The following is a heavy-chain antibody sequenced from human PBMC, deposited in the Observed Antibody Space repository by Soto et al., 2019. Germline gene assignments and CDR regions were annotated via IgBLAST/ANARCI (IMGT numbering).Heavy chain of an antibody. CDR2: INPGNGDT. V-gene: IGHV1-3*01. D-gene: IGHD2-2*01. Sequence: ASVKVSCTPSGYSFTKYGLHWVRQAPGQRLEWMGWINPGNGDTKYSQKFQGRVTITRDTSATTAYMELSSLRSEDSAVFYCARTDCSSTSCYNYYYYGMDVWGQGTTVTVSS. CDR3: ARTDCSSTSCYNYYYYGMDV. J-gene: IGHJ6*02. CDR1: GYSFTKYG.